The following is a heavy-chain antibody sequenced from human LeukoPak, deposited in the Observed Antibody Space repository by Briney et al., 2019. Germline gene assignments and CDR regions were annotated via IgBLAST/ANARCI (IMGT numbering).Heavy chain of an antibody. CDR2: INHSGST. D-gene: IGHD2-2*01. V-gene: IGHV4-34*01. CDR3: ARGRGYCSSTSCYSEASWFDP. J-gene: IGHJ5*02. CDR1: GGSFSGYY. Sequence: SETLSLTCAVYGGSFSGYYWSWIRQPPGKGLEWIGEINHSGSTNYNPSLKSRVTISVDTSKNQFSLKLSSVTAADTAVYYCARGRGYCSSTSCYSEASWFDPWGQGTLVTVSS.